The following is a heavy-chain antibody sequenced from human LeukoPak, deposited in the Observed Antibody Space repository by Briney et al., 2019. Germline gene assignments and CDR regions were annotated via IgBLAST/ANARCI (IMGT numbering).Heavy chain of an antibody. J-gene: IGHJ4*02. Sequence: GGSLRLSCAASGFTFSSHSMTWVRQAPGKGLELVSSMSTCSTNIYYADSVRGRFTISRDNAKNSLFLVMNSLRAEDTAVYYCARDRPTGASRVFLVQWGQGTLVTVSS. CDR3: ARDRPTGASRVFLVQ. V-gene: IGHV3-21*01. CDR2: MSTCSTNI. CDR1: GFTFSSHS. D-gene: IGHD1-26*01.